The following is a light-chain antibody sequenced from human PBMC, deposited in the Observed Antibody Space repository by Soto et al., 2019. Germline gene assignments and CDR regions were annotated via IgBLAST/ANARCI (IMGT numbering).Light chain of an antibody. J-gene: IGKJ1*01. Sequence: EIVLTQSPGTLSLSPGERATLSCRASQSVSGSYLAWYQQKPGQAPRLLIYGASSRATGIPDRFSGSGSGTDFTLTISRLEPEDFAVYYCQQYGSLRTFGQGTKVEIK. CDR2: GAS. CDR1: QSVSGSY. CDR3: QQYGSLRT. V-gene: IGKV3-20*01.